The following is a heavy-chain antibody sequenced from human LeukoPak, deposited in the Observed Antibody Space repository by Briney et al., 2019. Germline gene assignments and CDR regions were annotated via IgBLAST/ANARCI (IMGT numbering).Heavy chain of an antibody. CDR3: ARGNYDKTANSYTHWHFDL. J-gene: IGHJ2*01. V-gene: IGHV4-31*03. D-gene: IGHD3-22*01. CDR2: IYFSGNT. Sequence: SQTLSLTCSVSGDSISSGLFFWCWIRQPPGKGLEWNGYIYFSGNTLYHPSLRSRVNISRDTSKNQFSLNLSSVTAADTGVYYCARGNYDKTANSYTHWHFDLWGSGALVAVSS. CDR1: GDSISSGLFF.